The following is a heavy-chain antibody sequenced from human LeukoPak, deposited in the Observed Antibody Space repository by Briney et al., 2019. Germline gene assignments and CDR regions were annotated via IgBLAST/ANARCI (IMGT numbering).Heavy chain of an antibody. J-gene: IGHJ3*02. CDR2: IRYDGSNK. D-gene: IGHD6-13*01. CDR1: GFTFSSYG. V-gene: IGHV3-30*02. CDR3: ATSSQAPRGAFDI. Sequence: GGSLRLSCAASGFTFSSYGMHWVRQAPGKGLEWVAFIRYDGSNKYYADSVKGRFTISRDNSKNTLYLQMNSLRAEDTAVYYCATSSQAPRGAFDIWGQGTMVTVSS.